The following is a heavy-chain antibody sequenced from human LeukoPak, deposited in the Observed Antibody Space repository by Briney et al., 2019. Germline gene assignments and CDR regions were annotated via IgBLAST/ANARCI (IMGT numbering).Heavy chain of an antibody. CDR2: INPSGGST. Sequence: ASVKVSCKASGYTFTSYYMHWVRQAPGQGLEWMGIINPSGGSTSYAQKFQGRVTMTRDTSTSTVYMELSSLRSEDTAAYYCAGSGSYYYGMDVWGQGTTVTVSS. J-gene: IGHJ6*02. V-gene: IGHV1-46*01. CDR1: GYTFTSYY. CDR3: AGSGSYYYGMDV. D-gene: IGHD1-26*01.